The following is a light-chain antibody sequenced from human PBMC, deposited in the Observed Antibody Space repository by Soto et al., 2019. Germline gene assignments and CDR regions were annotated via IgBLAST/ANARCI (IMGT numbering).Light chain of an antibody. CDR2: AAS. V-gene: IGKV3-15*01. CDR3: QKYSNWPRK. Sequence: EIVMTHFPATLSVSPVERATLSFRASQSVMSNLAWYQQKPGQAPRLLIFAASTRATVIPARFRGSGSGTEFTLTISDLQSEDFAVYYCQKYSNWPRKFGQGTKVDIK. J-gene: IGKJ1*01. CDR1: QSVMSN.